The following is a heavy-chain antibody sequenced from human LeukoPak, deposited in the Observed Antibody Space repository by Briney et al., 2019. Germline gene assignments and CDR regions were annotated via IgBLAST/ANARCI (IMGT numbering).Heavy chain of an antibody. CDR3: AMSQDFLEAYCGGDCYPPFDY. J-gene: IGHJ4*02. V-gene: IGHV3-23*01. CDR2: ISGSGGST. Sequence: PGGSLRLSCAASGFTFSSYAMSWVRQAPGKGLEWVSAISGSGGSTYYADSVKGRFTISRDNSKNTLYLQMNSLRAEDTAVYYCAMSQDFLEAYCGGDCYPPFDYWGQGTLVTVSS. CDR1: GFTFSSYA. D-gene: IGHD2-21*02.